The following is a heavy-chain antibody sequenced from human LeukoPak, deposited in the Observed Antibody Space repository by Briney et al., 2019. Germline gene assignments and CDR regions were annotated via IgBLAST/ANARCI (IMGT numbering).Heavy chain of an antibody. Sequence: GGSLRHSRADSGFTFSNYWMHWVRQAPGKGLVWVSRINSDGTITSYADSVKGRFTISRDNAKNTLYLQMNSLRAEDTAVYYCARGTLGYYYDTSGYHDYWGQRTVPTLSS. CDR1: GFTFSNYW. CDR3: ARGTLGYYYDTSGYHDY. V-gene: IGHV3-74*01. D-gene: IGHD3-22*01. J-gene: IGHJ4*02. CDR2: INSDGTIT.